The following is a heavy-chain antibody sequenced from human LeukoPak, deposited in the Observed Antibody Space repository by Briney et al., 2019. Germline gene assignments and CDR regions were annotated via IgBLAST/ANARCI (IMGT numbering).Heavy chain of an antibody. D-gene: IGHD6-19*01. CDR1: GFTFSTYN. CDR2: ISSSSSYI. V-gene: IGHV3-21*01. CDR3: ATDVRDEYSSGWYPIGY. Sequence: PGGSLRLSCAASGFTFSTYNMNWVRQAPGKGLEWVSSISSSSSYIYYADSVKGRFTISRDNAKNSLYLQMNSLRAEDTAVYYCATDVRDEYSSGWYPIGYWGQGILVTVSS. J-gene: IGHJ4*02.